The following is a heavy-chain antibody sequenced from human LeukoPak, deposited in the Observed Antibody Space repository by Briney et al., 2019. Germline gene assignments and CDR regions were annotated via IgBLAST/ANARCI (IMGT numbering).Heavy chain of an antibody. CDR3: ARPNLAGKAYWYFDL. V-gene: IGHV3-23*01. D-gene: IGHD6-19*01. CDR1: GFTFSYYA. Sequence: HPGGSLRLSCAASGFTFSYYAMSWVRQAPGKGLEWVSVISDSGTDTSYADSGRGRFTISRDNSKNTLYLQMNSLRAEDTAVYYCARPNLAGKAYWYFDLWGRGTLVTVSS. J-gene: IGHJ2*01. CDR2: ISDSGTDT.